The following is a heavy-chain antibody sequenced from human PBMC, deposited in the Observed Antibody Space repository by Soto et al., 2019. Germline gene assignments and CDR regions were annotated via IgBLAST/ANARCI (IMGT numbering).Heavy chain of an antibody. V-gene: IGHV3-21*01. Sequence: EVQLVESGGGLVKPGGSLRRSCAASGFTFSSYSMNWVRQAPGKGLEWVSSITGSSSYTYYADSVKGRFTISRDNAKNSLYLQMNSLGAEDTAVYYCARDLGYYDSSGYEAYWGQGTLVTVSS. CDR2: ITGSSSYT. D-gene: IGHD3-22*01. J-gene: IGHJ4*02. CDR3: ARDLGYYDSSGYEAY. CDR1: GFTFSSYS.